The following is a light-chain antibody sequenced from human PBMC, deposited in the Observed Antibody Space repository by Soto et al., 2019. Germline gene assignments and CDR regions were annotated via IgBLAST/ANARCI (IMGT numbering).Light chain of an antibody. V-gene: IGLV2-14*01. CDR1: SSDVGGYNY. CDR2: DVS. Sequence: SVLTQPASVSGSPGQSITISCTGTSSDVGGYNYVSWYQQHPGKAPKLMIYDVSNRPSGVSNRFSGSKSGNTASLTISGLQVEDEAEYYCSSYTSSSTYVFGTGTKVIFL. CDR3: SSYTSSSTYV. J-gene: IGLJ1*01.